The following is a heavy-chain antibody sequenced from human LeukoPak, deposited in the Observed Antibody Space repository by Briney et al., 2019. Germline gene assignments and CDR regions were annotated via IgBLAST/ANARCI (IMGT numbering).Heavy chain of an antibody. CDR1: GFSFSDYY. CDR2: ISGSGGST. V-gene: IGHV3-23*01. D-gene: IGHD5/OR15-5a*01. J-gene: IGHJ4*02. CDR3: AKDVSFAIIDY. Sequence: GGSLRLSCAASGFSFSDYYMSWIRQAPGKGLEWVSAISGSGGSTYYADSVKGRFTISRDNSKNTLYLQMNSLRAEDTAVYYCAKDVSFAIIDYWGQGTLVTVSS.